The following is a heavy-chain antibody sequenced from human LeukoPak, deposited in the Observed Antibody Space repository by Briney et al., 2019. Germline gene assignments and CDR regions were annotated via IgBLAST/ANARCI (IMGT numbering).Heavy chain of an antibody. CDR1: GYTFTGYY. CDR2: INPNSGDT. J-gene: IGHJ4*02. D-gene: IGHD2-2*01. CDR3: ATLGYCSGTSCYRDIDY. V-gene: IGHV1-2*02. Sequence: ASVKVSCKASGYTFTGYYIHWVRQAPGQGLEWMGWINPNSGDTNYAQRFQGRVTMTRDTSISTAYMQLSRLRSDDTAVYYCATLGYCSGTSCYRDIDYWGQGTLVTVSS.